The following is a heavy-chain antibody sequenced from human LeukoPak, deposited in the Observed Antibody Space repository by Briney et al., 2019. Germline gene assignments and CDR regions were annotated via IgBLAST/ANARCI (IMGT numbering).Heavy chain of an antibody. V-gene: IGHV1-2*02. Sequence: ASVKVSCKASGYTFTGYYMHWVRQAPGQGLEWMGWINPNSGGTNYAQKFQGRVTMTRDTSISTAYMELSRLRSDDTAVYYCARDTIFGVVIMGDWFDPWGQGTLVTVSS. CDR1: GYTFTGYY. CDR3: ARDTIFGVVIMGDWFDP. CDR2: INPNSGGT. J-gene: IGHJ5*02. D-gene: IGHD3-3*01.